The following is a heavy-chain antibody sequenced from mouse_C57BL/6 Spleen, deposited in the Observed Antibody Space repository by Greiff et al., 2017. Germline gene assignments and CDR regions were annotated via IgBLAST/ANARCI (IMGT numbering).Heavy chain of an antibody. CDR3: AQTAQAISWFAY. D-gene: IGHD3-2*02. CDR1: GFNIKNTY. CDR2: IDPANGNT. V-gene: IGHV14-3*01. Sequence: VQLQQSVAELVRPGASVKLSCTASGFNIKNTYMHWVKQRPEQGLEWIGRIDPANGNTKYAPKFQGEATITADTSSNTAYLQLSSLTSDDTAIYYVAQTAQAISWFAYWGQGTLVTVSA. J-gene: IGHJ3*01.